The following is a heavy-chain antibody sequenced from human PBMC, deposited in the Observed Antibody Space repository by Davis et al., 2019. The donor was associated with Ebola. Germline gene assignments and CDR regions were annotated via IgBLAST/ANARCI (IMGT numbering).Heavy chain of an antibody. J-gene: IGHJ4*02. CDR1: GFTFSSYG. CDR2: IWYDGSNK. D-gene: IGHD1-26*01. Sequence: GESLKISCAASGFTFSSYGMHWVRQAPGKGLEWVAVIWYDGSNKYYADSVKGRFTISRDNSKNTLYLQMNSLRAEDTAVYYCAKAAYSGSYYFDYWGQGTLVTVSS. CDR3: AKAAYSGSYYFDY. V-gene: IGHV3-33*06.